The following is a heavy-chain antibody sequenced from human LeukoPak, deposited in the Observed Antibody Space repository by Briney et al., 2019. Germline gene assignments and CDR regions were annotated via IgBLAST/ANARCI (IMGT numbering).Heavy chain of an antibody. CDR3: ARDVYGDYVSNFDY. V-gene: IGHV1-2*02. CDR1: GYTFTGYY. J-gene: IGHJ4*02. Sequence: GASVKVSCKASGYTFTGYYMHWVRLAPGQGLEWMGWINPNSGGTNYAQKFQGRVTMTRDTSISTAYMELSRLRSDDTAVYYCARDVYGDYVSNFDYWGQGTLVTVSS. CDR2: INPNSGGT. D-gene: IGHD4-17*01.